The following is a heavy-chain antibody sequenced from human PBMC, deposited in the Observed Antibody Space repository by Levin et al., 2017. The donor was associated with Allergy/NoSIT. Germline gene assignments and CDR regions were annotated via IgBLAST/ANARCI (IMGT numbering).Heavy chain of an antibody. CDR1: GFTFSSYE. CDR2: ISSNGRTI. J-gene: IGHJ3*01. Sequence: GESLKISCAASGFTFSSYEMNWVRQAPGKGLEWVSYISSNGRTIHYADSVKGRFTISRDNAKNSLYLQMNSLRVEDTAVYYCARDPYYSGSGNAFDLWGQGSMVTVSS. CDR3: ARDPYYSGSGNAFDL. V-gene: IGHV3-48*03. D-gene: IGHD3-10*01.